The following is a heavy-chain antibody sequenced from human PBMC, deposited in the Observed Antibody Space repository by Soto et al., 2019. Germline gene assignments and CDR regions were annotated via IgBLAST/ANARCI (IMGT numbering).Heavy chain of an antibody. D-gene: IGHD6-19*01. V-gene: IGHV1-8*01. CDR1: GYTFTSYD. J-gene: IGHJ4*02. CDR3: AREWSSAWYVEY. Sequence: QVQLVQSGAEVKKPGASVKVSCKASGYTFTSYDINWVRQATGQGLEWMGWMNPNSGNTGYAQKFQGRVTMTRNTSRSTPYMELSSLRSEATAVYYCAREWSSAWYVEYLGQGTLVTVSS. CDR2: MNPNSGNT.